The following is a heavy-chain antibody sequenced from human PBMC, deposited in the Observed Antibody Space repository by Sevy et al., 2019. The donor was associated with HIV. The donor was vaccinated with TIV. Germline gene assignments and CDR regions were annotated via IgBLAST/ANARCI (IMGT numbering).Heavy chain of an antibody. D-gene: IGHD3-3*01. CDR1: GFTFSSYG. V-gene: IGHV3-30*18. J-gene: IGHJ6*02. CDR2: ISYDGSNK. CDR3: AKGLQIFGVVMDVYYYYGMDV. Sequence: GGSLRLSCAASGFTFSSYGMHWVRQAPGKGLEWVAVISYDGSNKYYANSVKGRFTISRDNSKNTLYLQMNSLRAEDTAVYYCAKGLQIFGVVMDVYYYYGMDVWGQGTTVTVSS.